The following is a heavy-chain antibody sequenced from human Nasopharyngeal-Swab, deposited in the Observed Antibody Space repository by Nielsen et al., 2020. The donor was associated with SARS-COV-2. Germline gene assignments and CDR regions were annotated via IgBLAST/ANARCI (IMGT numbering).Heavy chain of an antibody. Sequence: GESLKISCAASGFTFSSYGMHWVRQAPGKGLEWVAVIWYDGSNKYYADSVKGRFTISRDNSKNTLYLQMNSLRAEDTAVYYCARELGAGGSYDFWSGYLYYYGMDVWGQGTTVTVCS. CDR3: ARELGAGGSYDFWSGYLYYYGMDV. CDR1: GFTFSSYG. CDR2: IWYDGSNK. V-gene: IGHV3-33*01. D-gene: IGHD3-3*01. J-gene: IGHJ6*02.